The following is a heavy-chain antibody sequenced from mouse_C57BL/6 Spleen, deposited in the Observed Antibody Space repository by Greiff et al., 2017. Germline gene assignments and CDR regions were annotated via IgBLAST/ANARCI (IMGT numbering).Heavy chain of an antibody. CDR3: ARGVIYYGNYWYFDV. Sequence: VQLQQPGAELVRPGSSVKLSCKASGYTFTSYWMHWVKQRPIQGLEWIGNIDPSDSETHYNQKFKDKATLTVDKSSSTAYMQLSSLTSEDSAVYYCARGVIYYGNYWYFDVWGTGTTVTVSS. V-gene: IGHV1-52*01. CDR2: IDPSDSET. J-gene: IGHJ1*03. D-gene: IGHD2-1*01. CDR1: GYTFTSYW.